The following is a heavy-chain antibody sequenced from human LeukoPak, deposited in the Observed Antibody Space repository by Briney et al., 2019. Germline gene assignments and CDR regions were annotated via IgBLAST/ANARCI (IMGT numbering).Heavy chain of an antibody. D-gene: IGHD5-24*01. J-gene: IGHJ5*02. CDR1: GGSFSGYY. Sequence: SETLSLTCAVCGGSFSGYYWSWIRQPPGKGLEWIGEINHSGSTNYNPSLKSRVTISVDTSKNQFSLKLISVTAADTAVYYCARGRRWFDPWGQGTLVTVSS. CDR3: ARGRRWFDP. V-gene: IGHV4-34*01. CDR2: INHSGST.